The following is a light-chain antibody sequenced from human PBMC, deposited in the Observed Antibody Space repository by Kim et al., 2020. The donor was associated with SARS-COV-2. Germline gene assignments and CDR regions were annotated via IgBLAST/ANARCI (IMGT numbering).Light chain of an antibody. CDR1: SSNVGNHG. CDR2: KNN. Sequence: RQTATLTCTGNSSNVGNHGAAWLQHHQGHPPKLLSYKNNNRPSGISERFSASRSGNTASLTITGLQPEDEADYYCSAWDSSLSAVVFGGGTQLTVL. J-gene: IGLJ2*01. CDR3: SAWDSSLSAVV. V-gene: IGLV10-54*01.